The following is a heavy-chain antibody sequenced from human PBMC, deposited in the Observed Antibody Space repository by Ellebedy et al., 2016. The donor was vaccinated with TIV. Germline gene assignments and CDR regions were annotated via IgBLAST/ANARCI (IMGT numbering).Heavy chain of an antibody. V-gene: IGHV3-23*01. CDR1: GFTFSSYA. CDR3: AKDSGRSGWYFDL. J-gene: IGHJ2*01. D-gene: IGHD3-10*01. Sequence: GESLKISCAASGFTFSSYAMGWVRPAPGKGLEWVSTVSDSGGGTYYADSVKGRFTISRDNSKNTLNVQMNSLRVEDTAVYYCAKDSGRSGWYFDLWGRGTLVTVSS. CDR2: VSDSGGGT.